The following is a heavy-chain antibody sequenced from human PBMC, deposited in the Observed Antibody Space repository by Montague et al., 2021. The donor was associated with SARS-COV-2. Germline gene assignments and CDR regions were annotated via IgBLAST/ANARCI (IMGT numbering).Heavy chain of an antibody. CDR2: IYYLGTT. D-gene: IGHD6-19*01. J-gene: IGHJ6*02. CDR3: ARNGGAAVPGLLLGMDI. CDR1: GGSISGHY. V-gene: IGHV4-59*11. Sequence: SETLSLTCIVSGGSISGHYWSWVRQTLEKGLEWIGYIYYLGTTNYNPSLKTRVTFSVDTSKNQLSLMLTPVTAADTGVYYCARNGGAAVPGLLLGMDIWGQGTTVTVSS.